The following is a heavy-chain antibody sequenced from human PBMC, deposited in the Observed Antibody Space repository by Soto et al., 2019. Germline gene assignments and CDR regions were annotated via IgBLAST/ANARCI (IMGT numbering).Heavy chain of an antibody. CDR3: AKQKGVPTAPINF. D-gene: IGHD2-2*01. J-gene: IGHJ4*01. CDR1: GFTFSCYA. CDR2: ISGSGGST. V-gene: IGHV3-23*01. Sequence: EVQLLESGGGLVQPGGSLRLSCAASGFTFSCYAMSWVRQAPGKGLEWVSAISGSGGSTYYADSVKGRFTIFRDNSKNTQYLQINRLRAKDNAVNYSAKQKGVPTAPINFWDPGTIVTLSS.